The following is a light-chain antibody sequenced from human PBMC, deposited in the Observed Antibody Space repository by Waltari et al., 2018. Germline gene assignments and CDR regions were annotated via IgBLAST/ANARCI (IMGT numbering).Light chain of an antibody. CDR1: QIISSW. Sequence: DIQMTQSPSTLSASVGDRVTITCRASQIISSWLAWYQQKPGKAPKLLTYKASSLESGVPSRFRGSGSGTEFTLTISSLQPDDYATYYCQRFDSYPYTFGQGTKLEIK. J-gene: IGKJ2*01. CDR3: QRFDSYPYT. CDR2: KAS. V-gene: IGKV1-5*03.